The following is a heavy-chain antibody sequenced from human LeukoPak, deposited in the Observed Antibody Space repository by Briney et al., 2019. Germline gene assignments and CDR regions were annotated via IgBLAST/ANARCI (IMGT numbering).Heavy chain of an antibody. CDR3: AAKHSSWYSGFDY. J-gene: IGHJ4*02. Sequence: PGGSLRLSCAASGFTFSSYEMNWVRQAPGKGLEWVSYINSSGSTIYYADSVKGRFTISRDNAKNSLYLQMNSLRAEDTAVYYCAAKHSSWYSGFDYWGQGTLVTVSS. V-gene: IGHV3-48*03. D-gene: IGHD6-13*01. CDR2: INSSGSTI. CDR1: GFTFSSYE.